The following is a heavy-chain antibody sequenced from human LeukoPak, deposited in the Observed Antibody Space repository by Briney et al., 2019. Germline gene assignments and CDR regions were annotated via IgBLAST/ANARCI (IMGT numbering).Heavy chain of an antibody. CDR3: ARDLVEMATIDYYYYGMDV. D-gene: IGHD5-24*01. CDR2: IIPIFGTA. CDR1: GGTFSSYA. V-gene: IGHV1-69*13. J-gene: IGHJ6*02. Sequence: SVKVSCKASGGTFSSYAISWVRQAPGQGLEWMGGIIPIFGTANYAQKFQGRVTITADESTSTAYMELSSLRSEDTVVYYCARDLVEMATIDYYYYGMDVWGQGTTVTVSS.